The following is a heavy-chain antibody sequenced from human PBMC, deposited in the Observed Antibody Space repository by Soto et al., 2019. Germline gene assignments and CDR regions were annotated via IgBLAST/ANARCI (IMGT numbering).Heavy chain of an antibody. CDR2: ISGSGDLT. CDR3: AKGSTKQLWFKATGQS. D-gene: IGHD2-21*01. Sequence: WGSLRLSCAVSGFSLSDYAMTCVRQAPGKGLEWVSGISGSGDLTYYADMVKGRFTVSRDNSGNTLYLQMESLRVDDTAVYYCAKGSTKQLWFKATGQSWGQATLVTVS. CDR1: GFSLSDYA. V-gene: IGHV3-23*01. J-gene: IGHJ5*02.